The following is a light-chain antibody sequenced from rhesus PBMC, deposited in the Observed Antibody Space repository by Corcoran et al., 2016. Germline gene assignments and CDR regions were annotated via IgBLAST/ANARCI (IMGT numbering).Light chain of an antibody. CDR3: QHSSGTPLT. J-gene: IGKJ4*01. V-gene: IGKV1-74*01. CDR2: AAS. Sequence: DIQMTQSPSSLSASVGDRVTITCRASENVNNYLHWYQQKPGKAPKLLISAASTLQSGVPSRFSGSGSGTGYTFTISSLQPEDIATYSCQHSSGTPLTFSGGTKVEIK. CDR1: ENVNNY.